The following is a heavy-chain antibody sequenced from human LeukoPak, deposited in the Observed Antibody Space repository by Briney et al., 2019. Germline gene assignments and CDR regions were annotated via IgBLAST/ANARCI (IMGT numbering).Heavy chain of an antibody. CDR2: ISGSGGNT. CDR3: ARAGYYLSPYFFDY. V-gene: IGHV3-23*01. J-gene: IGHJ4*02. CDR1: GFTFSSYA. D-gene: IGHD3-3*01. Sequence: PGGSLRLSCAASGFTFSSYAMSWVRQAPGKGLEGVSAISGSGGNTYYADSVKGRFTISRDNSKNTLYLQMNSLRAEDTAVYYCARAGYYLSPYFFDYWGQGTLVTVSS.